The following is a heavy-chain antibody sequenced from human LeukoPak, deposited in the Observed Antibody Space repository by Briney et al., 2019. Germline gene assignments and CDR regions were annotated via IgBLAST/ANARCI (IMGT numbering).Heavy chain of an antibody. V-gene: IGHV3-7*01. CDR2: IKQDGSEK. CDR1: GFTFSSYW. D-gene: IGHD2-15*01. CDR3: ARDNSQYCSGGSCYPNYYYYYMDV. Sequence: GGSLRLSCAASGFTFSSYWMSGVRQAPGKGLEWVANIKQDGSEKYYVDSVKGRFTISRDNAKNSLYLQMNSLRAEDTAVYYCARDNSQYCSGGSCYPNYYYYYMDVWGKGTTVTVSS. J-gene: IGHJ6*03.